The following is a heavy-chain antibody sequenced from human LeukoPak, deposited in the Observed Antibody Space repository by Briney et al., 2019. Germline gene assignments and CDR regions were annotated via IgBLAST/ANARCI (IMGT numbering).Heavy chain of an antibody. CDR3: ARVISGWYRYYYYYMDV. V-gene: IGHV1-18*01. Sequence: GASVKVSCKASGYTFTSYGISWVRQAPGQGLEWKGWISAYNGNTNYAQKLQGRVTMTTDTSTSTAYMELRSLRSDDTAVYYCARVISGWYRYYYYYMDVWGKGTTVTISS. CDR1: GYTFTSYG. D-gene: IGHD6-19*01. CDR2: ISAYNGNT. J-gene: IGHJ6*03.